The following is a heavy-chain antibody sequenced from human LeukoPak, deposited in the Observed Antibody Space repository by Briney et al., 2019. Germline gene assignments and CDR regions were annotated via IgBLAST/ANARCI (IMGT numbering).Heavy chain of an antibody. V-gene: IGHV4-59*01. J-gene: IGHJ3*02. Sequence: SETLSLTCTVSGGSISSYYWSWIRQPPGKGLEWIGYIYYSGSTNYNPSLKSRVTISVDTSKNQFSLKLNSVTAADTAVYYCARDSEGLDAFGIWGQGTMVTVSS. D-gene: IGHD1-14*01. CDR3: ARDSEGLDAFGI. CDR2: IYYSGST. CDR1: GGSISSYY.